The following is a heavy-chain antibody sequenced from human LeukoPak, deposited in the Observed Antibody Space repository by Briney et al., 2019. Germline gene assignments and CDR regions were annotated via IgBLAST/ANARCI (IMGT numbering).Heavy chain of an antibody. V-gene: IGHV3-23*01. D-gene: IGHD2-8*01. CDR1: GITFSSYA. CDR3: AKHTGGSRCFED. J-gene: IGHJ4*02. CDR2: ISGSGSGT. Sequence: QAGGSLRLSCTASGITFSSYAMGWVRKAPGRGLEWVSAISGSGSGTYYADSVKGRFTVSRDNSKNTLYLQMNSLRAEDTALYYCAKHTGGSRCFEDWGQGALVTVSS.